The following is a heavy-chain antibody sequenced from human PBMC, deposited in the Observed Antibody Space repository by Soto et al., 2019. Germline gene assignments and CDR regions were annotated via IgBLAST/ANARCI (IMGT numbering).Heavy chain of an antibody. Sequence: QVHLVQSGAEVRKPGSSVKVSCKTSGGTFTTFIFYWVGQPPGQGLEGMGRIIPLFGTTRYAQNFQDRVTITAEESTSTTYMELSSLRAEDTALYYCARRLDDRADEGFDVWGEGTAVTVSA. D-gene: IGHD3-16*01. J-gene: IGHJ3*01. CDR2: IIPLFGTT. CDR1: GGTFTTFI. CDR3: ARRLDDRADEGFDV. V-gene: IGHV1-69*18.